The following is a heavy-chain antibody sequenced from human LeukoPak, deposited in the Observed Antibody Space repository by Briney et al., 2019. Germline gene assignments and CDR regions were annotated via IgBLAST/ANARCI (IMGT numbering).Heavy chain of an antibody. D-gene: IGHD3-10*01. J-gene: IGHJ4*02. CDR2: IKQDGSEK. V-gene: IGHV3-7*01. CDR1: GFTFSSYW. CDR3: AGSEVRRALFDY. Sequence: PGGSLRLSCAASGFTFSSYWMSWVRQAPGKGLEWVANIKQDGSEKYYVDSVKGRFTISRDNAQNSLYLQMNSLSAEDTAVYYCAGSEVRRALFDYWGQGTLVRVSS.